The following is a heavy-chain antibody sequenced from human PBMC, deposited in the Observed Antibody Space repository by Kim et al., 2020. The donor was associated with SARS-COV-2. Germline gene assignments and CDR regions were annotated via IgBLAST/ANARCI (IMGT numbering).Heavy chain of an antibody. D-gene: IGHD6-25*01. CDR2: ISNNGSYI. Sequence: GGSLRLSCAASGFTFSSYGMNWVRQAPGKGLEWVSSISNNGSYIYYADSVKGRFTISRDNSQNSLYLQMNNLRAEDTAVYYCARDGSGFDCWCQGNLDTV. CDR3: ARDGSGFDC. J-gene: IGHJ4*02. CDR1: GFTFSSYG. V-gene: IGHV3-21*01.